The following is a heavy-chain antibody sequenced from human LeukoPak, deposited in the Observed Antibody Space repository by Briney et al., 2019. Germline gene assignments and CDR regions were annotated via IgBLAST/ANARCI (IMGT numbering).Heavy chain of an antibody. CDR3: ARDGGTGANWFDP. CDR1: GGSISITSYY. CDR2: VYFDGST. V-gene: IGHV4-39*02. D-gene: IGHD2-15*01. J-gene: IGHJ5*02. Sequence: SETLSLTCTVSGGSISITSYYWAWIRQPPGKGLEWIASVYFDGSTYYTPSLKSRLTISVDTSRNQFSLKVSSVTAADTAVYYCARDGGTGANWFDPWGQGTLVTVSS.